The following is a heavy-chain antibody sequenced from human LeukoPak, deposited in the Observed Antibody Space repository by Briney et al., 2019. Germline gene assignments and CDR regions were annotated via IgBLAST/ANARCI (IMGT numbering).Heavy chain of an antibody. D-gene: IGHD6-13*01. V-gene: IGHV1-18*01. CDR2: ISTYSGHT. J-gene: IGHJ3*02. CDR1: GYTFASYG. CDR3: AREAADSSLSAFDI. Sequence: ASVKVSCKASGYTFASYGISWVRQAPGQGLEWMGWISTYSGHTNYPQRLQGRVTMTTDTSTSTAYMELRSLRSDDTGVFYCAREAADSSLSAFDIWGQGTMVSVSS.